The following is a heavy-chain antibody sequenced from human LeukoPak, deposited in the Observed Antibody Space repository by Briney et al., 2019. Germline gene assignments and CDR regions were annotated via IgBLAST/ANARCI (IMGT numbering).Heavy chain of an antibody. Sequence: ASVKVSCKASGYTFTSYGISWVRQAPGQGLEWMGWISAYNGNTNYAQKLQGRVTMTTDTSTSTAYMELRSLRSDDTAVYYCARDLYDSSGYSGAPWGYWGQGTLVTVSS. CDR3: ARDLYDSSGYSGAPWGY. CDR1: GYTFTSYG. CDR2: ISAYNGNT. V-gene: IGHV1-18*01. J-gene: IGHJ4*02. D-gene: IGHD3-22*01.